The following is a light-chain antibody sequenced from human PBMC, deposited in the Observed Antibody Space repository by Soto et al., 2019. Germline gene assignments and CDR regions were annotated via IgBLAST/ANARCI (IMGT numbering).Light chain of an antibody. CDR3: QQYNDWPPLT. CDR2: GAT. J-gene: IGKJ4*01. Sequence: EIVMTQSPVTLSVSPGERATLSCRASQSVNSNLAWYQQKPGQAPRLLVYGATTRATGIPTRFSGSGSGTEFTLTISSRQSEDFAVYYCQQYNDWPPLTFGGGTKVEIK. CDR1: QSVNSN. V-gene: IGKV3-15*01.